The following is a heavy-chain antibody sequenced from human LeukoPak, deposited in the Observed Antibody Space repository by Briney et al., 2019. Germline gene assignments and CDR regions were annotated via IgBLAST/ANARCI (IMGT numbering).Heavy chain of an antibody. Sequence: PGGSLRLSCAASGFTFSSYAMSWVRQAPGKGLEWVSGISGSGGSTYYADSVKGRFTISRDNSKNTLYLQMNSLRSDDTAVYYCARDGTPPDYWGQGTLVTVSS. CDR1: GFTFSSYA. CDR2: ISGSGGST. V-gene: IGHV3-23*01. J-gene: IGHJ4*02. CDR3: ARDGTPPDY.